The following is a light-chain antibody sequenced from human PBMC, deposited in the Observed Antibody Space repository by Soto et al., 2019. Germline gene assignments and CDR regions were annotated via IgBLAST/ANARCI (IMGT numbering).Light chain of an antibody. CDR3: QQYGSSPPYT. CDR1: QSVSSRY. J-gene: IGKJ2*01. V-gene: IGKV3-20*01. Sequence: EIVLTQSPGTLSLSPGERATLSCRASQSVSSRYLAWYQQKPGQAPRLLIYGASSRATGIPDRFSVSGYGPAFTLSISRLEPADIAVYYCQQYGSSPPYTFGQGTKLEIK. CDR2: GAS.